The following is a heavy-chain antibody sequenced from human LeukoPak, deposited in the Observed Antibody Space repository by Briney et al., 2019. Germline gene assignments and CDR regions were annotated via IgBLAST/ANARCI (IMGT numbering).Heavy chain of an antibody. CDR1: GFTFSDYY. CDR2: IKQDGSEK. CDR3: ARPLILGGYYGSGSYYNRPFDC. Sequence: GGSLRLSCAASGFTFSDYYMSWIRQAPGKGLEWVANIKQDGSEKYYVDFVKGRFTISRDNAKNSLYLQMKSLRAEDTAVYYCARPLILGGYYGSGSYYNRPFDCWGQGTLVTVSS. D-gene: IGHD3-10*01. V-gene: IGHV3-7*01. J-gene: IGHJ4*02.